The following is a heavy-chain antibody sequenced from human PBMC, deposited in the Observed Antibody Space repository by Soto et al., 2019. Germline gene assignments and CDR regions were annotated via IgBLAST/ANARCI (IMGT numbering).Heavy chain of an antibody. J-gene: IGHJ4*02. D-gene: IGHD3-10*01. CDR1: GHSVSSGYY. CDR3: ARGEYYGSGNYFDY. Sequence: SETLSLTCAVSGHSVSSGYYWGWIRQPPGKGLEWIGSFYHSGSTYYNPSLKSRVTISVDTSKNQFSLKLSSVTAADTAVYYCARGEYYGSGNYFDYWGQGTMVTVSS. CDR2: FYHSGST. V-gene: IGHV4-38-2*01.